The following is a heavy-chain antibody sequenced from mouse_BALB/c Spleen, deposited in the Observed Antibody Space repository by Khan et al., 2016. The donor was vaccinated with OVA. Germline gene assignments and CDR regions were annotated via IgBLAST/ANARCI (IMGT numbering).Heavy chain of an antibody. CDR1: GYTFTSYT. D-gene: IGHD2-14*01. Sequence: VELVESGAELARPGASVKMSCKASGYTFTSYTIHWIKLRPGQGLEWIGYINPSNGYTNYNQKFKDKATLTADKSATTAYMQLSSLTSDDSAGYNWIRDGAYYRNDGWFAYWGQGTLVTVSA. V-gene: IGHV1-4*01. CDR3: IRDGAYYRNDGWFAY. J-gene: IGHJ3*01. CDR2: INPSNGYT.